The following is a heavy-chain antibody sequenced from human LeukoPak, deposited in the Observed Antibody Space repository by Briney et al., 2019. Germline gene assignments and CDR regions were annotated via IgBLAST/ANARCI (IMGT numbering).Heavy chain of an antibody. CDR1: GFTFSSYA. CDR2: ISGRGGST. V-gene: IGHV3-23*01. D-gene: IGHD3-16*01. Sequence: GGSLRLSCAASGFTFSSYAMSWVRQAPGKGLEWVSAISGRGGSTYYADSVKGRFTISRDNSKNTLYLQMNSLRAEDTAVYYCAKDRNPTFGGVIASNWFDPWGQGTLVTVSS. J-gene: IGHJ5*02. CDR3: AKDRNPTFGGVIASNWFDP.